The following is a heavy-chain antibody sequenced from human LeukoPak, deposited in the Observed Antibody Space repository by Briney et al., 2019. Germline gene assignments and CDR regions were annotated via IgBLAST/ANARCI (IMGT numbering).Heavy chain of an antibody. CDR1: GGTFSSYA. CDR3: ARAAGFPWYWFDP. D-gene: IGHD2-8*01. J-gene: IGHJ5*02. Sequence: SVKVPCKASGGTFSSYAISWVLQAPGQGLEWMGGIIPIFGTANYAQKVQGRVTITADESTSTAYMELSSLRSEDTAVYYCARAAGFPWYWFDPWGQGTLVTVSS. V-gene: IGHV1-69*13. CDR2: IIPIFGTA.